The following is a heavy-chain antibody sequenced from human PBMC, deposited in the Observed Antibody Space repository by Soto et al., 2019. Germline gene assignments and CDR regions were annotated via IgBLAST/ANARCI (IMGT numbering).Heavy chain of an antibody. CDR3: ATCNYCSGGSCSNWFDP. CDR1: GGSFSGYY. CDR2: INHSGST. V-gene: IGHV4-34*01. Sequence: SETLSLTCAVYGGSFSGYYWSWIRQPPGKGLEWIGEINHSGSTNYNPSLKSRVTISVDTSKNQFSLKLSSVTAADTAVYYCATCNYCSGGSCSNWFDPWGQGTLVTVSS. D-gene: IGHD2-15*01. J-gene: IGHJ5*02.